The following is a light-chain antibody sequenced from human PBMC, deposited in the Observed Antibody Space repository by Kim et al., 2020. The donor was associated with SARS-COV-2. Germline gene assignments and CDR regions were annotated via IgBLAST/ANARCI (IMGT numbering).Light chain of an antibody. CDR1: QSVSSIY. V-gene: IGKV3-20*01. Sequence: EIVLTQSPGTLSLSPGERATLSCRASQSVSSIYLAWYQQKLGQAPRLLIFGASSRATGIPDRFSGSGSGTDFTLTISRLEPEDFAVYYCQQYGSSPWTFGQGTKVEIK. CDR2: GAS. CDR3: QQYGSSPWT. J-gene: IGKJ1*01.